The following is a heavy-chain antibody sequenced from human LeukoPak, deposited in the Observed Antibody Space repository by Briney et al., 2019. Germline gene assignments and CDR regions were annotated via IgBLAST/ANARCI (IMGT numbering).Heavy chain of an antibody. CDR2: INWNGGAT. J-gene: IGHJ4*02. Sequence: GGSLRLSCAASGFTFDDYGMTWVRQAPGEGLEWVSGINWNGGATNYADSVQGRFTISRDNAKNSLYLQMNSLRAEDTAFYYCARYYYDSSGYYHPFDYWGQGTLVTVSS. D-gene: IGHD3-22*01. CDR1: GFTFDDYG. V-gene: IGHV3-20*04. CDR3: ARYYYDSSGYYHPFDY.